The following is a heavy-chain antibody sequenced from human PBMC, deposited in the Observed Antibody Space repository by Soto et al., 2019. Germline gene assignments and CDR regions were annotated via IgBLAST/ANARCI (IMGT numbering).Heavy chain of an antibody. J-gene: IGHJ4*02. CDR3: ARFWSDY. CDR1: GFTFSSYE. V-gene: IGHV3-48*03. D-gene: IGHD3-3*01. CDR2: ITARGDRI. Sequence: GGSVRLSCAASGFTFSSYEMNWVRQAPGKGLEWLSFITARGDRIYYADSVKGRFTISRDNAKNSLYLQMSSLRAEDTAVYYCARFWSDYWGQGTLVTVSS.